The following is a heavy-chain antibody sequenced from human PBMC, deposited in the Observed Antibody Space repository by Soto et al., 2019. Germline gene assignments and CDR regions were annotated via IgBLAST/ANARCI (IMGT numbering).Heavy chain of an antibody. CDR1: GFTFSSYA. CDR2: ISGSGGST. D-gene: IGHD3-22*01. CDR3: AKVLHYDSSGYFGLVY. Sequence: EVQLLESGGGLVQPGGSLRLSCAASGFTFSSYAMSWVRQAPGKGLEWVSAISGSGGSTYYADSVKGRFTISRDNSKNTLYLPMNSLRAEDTAVYYCAKVLHYDSSGYFGLVYWGQGTLVTVSS. V-gene: IGHV3-23*01. J-gene: IGHJ4*02.